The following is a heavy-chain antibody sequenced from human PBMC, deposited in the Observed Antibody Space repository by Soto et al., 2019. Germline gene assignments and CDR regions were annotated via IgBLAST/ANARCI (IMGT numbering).Heavy chain of an antibody. CDR3: ARENSYCSGGSCYSHSVVFDY. CDR1: GGTFSSYT. J-gene: IGHJ4*02. V-gene: IGHV1-69*04. CDR2: IIPILGIA. Sequence: ASVKVSCKASGGTFSSYTISWVRQAPGQGLEWMGRIIPILGIANYAQKFQGRVTITADKSTSTAYMELSSLRSEDTAVYYCARENSYCSGGSCYSHSVVFDYWGQGTLVTVSS. D-gene: IGHD2-15*01.